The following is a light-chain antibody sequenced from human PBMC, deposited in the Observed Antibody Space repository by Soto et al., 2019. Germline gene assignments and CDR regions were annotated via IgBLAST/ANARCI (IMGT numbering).Light chain of an antibody. CDR1: QGITNW. CDR2: AAS. J-gene: IGKJ2*01. CDR3: QQTNSFPYT. Sequence: DIQMTQSPSSVSASVGDRVTITCRASQGITNWLAWYQQKPCKAPNLLIFAASSLQGAVPSRFSGRGSGTDFTLTISSLQHEDFATYYCQQTNSFPYTFGQGTKLEIK. V-gene: IGKV1D-12*01.